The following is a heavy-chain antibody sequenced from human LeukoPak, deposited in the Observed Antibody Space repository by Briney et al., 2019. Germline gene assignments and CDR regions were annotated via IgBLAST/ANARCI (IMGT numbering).Heavy chain of an antibody. V-gene: IGHV3-23*01. D-gene: IGHD3-9*01. CDR2: ISGSGGST. J-gene: IGHJ4*02. Sequence: GGSLRLSCAASGFTFSSYAMSWVRQAPGKGLEWVSAISGSGGSTYYADSVKGRFTISRDNSKNTLYLQMNSLRAEDTAVYYCAKDTYYNILTGYYFFDYWGQGTLVTVSS. CDR1: GFTFSSYA. CDR3: AKDTYYNILTGYYFFDY.